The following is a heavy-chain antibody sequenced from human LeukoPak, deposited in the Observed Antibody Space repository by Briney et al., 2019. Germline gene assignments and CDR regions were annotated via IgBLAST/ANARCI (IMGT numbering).Heavy chain of an antibody. D-gene: IGHD3-22*01. CDR1: GFIVSNNY. J-gene: IGHJ4*02. CDR2: IYSGGGT. CDR3: ARGCYYERSGYCPFDY. Sequence: GGSLRLSCAASGFIVSNNYVNWVRQAPGKGLEWVSIIYSGGGTYYADSVKGRFTISRDNSKNTLYLQMNSLRADDTAVYYCARGCYYERSGYCPFDYWGPGTLVTVSS. V-gene: IGHV3-53*01.